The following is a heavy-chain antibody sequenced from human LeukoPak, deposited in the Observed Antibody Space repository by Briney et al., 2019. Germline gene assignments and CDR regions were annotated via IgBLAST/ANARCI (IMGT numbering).Heavy chain of an antibody. CDR1: GYTFTSYY. CDR3: ARAYSSRVTVDY. D-gene: IGHD4-17*01. V-gene: IGHV1-46*01. J-gene: IGHJ4*02. CDR2: INPSGGST. Sequence: GASVKVSCKASGYTFTSYYMHWVRQAPGQGLEWMGIINPSGGSTGYAQKFQGRVTMTRDTSTSTVYMELSSLRSEDTVVYYCARAYSSRVTVDYWGQGTPVTVSS.